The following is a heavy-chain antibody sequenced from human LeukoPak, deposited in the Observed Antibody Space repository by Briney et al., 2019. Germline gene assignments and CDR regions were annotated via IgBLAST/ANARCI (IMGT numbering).Heavy chain of an antibody. J-gene: IGHJ4*02. Sequence: PGGSLRLSCAASGFTFSSYAMSGVRQAPGKGLEWVSAISTGGDSTYYADSVKGRFTISRDNSKNTLYLQMNSLRAEDTAVYYCATHAGTANFDYWGQGTLVTVSS. V-gene: IGHV3-23*01. CDR2: ISTGGDST. CDR1: GFTFSSYA. CDR3: ATHAGTANFDY. D-gene: IGHD6-13*01.